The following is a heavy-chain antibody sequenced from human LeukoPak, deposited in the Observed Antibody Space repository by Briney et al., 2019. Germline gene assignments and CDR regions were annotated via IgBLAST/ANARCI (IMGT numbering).Heavy chain of an antibody. V-gene: IGHV3-30*18. Sequence: GGSLRLSCAASGVIFSIYGIHWVRQAPGKGLGWVAFISYDGSKKDYADSVKGRFTISRDNSKNTLYLQMNRLKSEDTATYYCAKGPTEYYYDSSGYFKYWGQGTLVTVSS. CDR2: ISYDGSKK. D-gene: IGHD3-22*01. CDR3: AKGPTEYYYDSSGYFKY. J-gene: IGHJ4*02. CDR1: GVIFSIYG.